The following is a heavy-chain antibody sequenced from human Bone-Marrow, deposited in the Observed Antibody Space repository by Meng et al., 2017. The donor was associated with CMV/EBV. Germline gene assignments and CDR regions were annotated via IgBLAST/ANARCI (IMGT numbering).Heavy chain of an antibody. D-gene: IGHD1-1*01. CDR1: GYTFTGYY. CDR2: INPNSFDT. J-gene: IGHJ4*02. V-gene: IGHV1-2*02. CDR3: ESSLTGTTQNY. Sequence: ASVKVFCKASGYTFTGYYMHWVRQAPGQGLEWMGCINPNSFDTYYARKFQGRVTMSRNSSISTAYLELSSLSSDDTAVYYGESSLTGTTQNYWGQGTRVTGSS.